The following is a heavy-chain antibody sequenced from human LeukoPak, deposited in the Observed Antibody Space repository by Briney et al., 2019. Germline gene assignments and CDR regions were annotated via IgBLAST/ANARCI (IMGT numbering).Heavy chain of an antibody. D-gene: IGHD6-19*01. CDR3: ARGSSGWYGGY. J-gene: IGHJ4*02. CDR1: GFTFSNAW. V-gene: IGHV3-21*01. Sequence: GGSLRLSCAASGFTFSNAWMSWVRQAPGKGLEWVSSISSSNNYMSYADSVKGRFTISRDNAKNSLYLQMNSLRVEDTAVYYCARGSSGWYGGYWGQGTLVTVSS. CDR2: ISSSNNYM.